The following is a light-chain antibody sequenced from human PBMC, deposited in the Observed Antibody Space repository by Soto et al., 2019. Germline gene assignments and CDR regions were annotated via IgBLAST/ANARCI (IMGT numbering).Light chain of an antibody. CDR2: DAS. J-gene: IGKJ1*01. V-gene: IGKV1-9*01. CDR3: QQVNSYPPWT. Sequence: IQLTQSPSSLSASVGDRVTITCRASQGISSYLAWYQQKPGKAPKLLIYDASTLQSGVPSRFSGSGSGTDFPLTISSLQPEDFATYYCQQVNSYPPWTFGQGTKVEIK. CDR1: QGISSY.